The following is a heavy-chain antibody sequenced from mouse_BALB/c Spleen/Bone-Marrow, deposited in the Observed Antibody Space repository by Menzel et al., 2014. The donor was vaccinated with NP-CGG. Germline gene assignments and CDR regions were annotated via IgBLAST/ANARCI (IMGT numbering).Heavy chain of an antibody. CDR1: GYTFTSYW. V-gene: IGHV1S81*02. D-gene: IGHD1-1*01. J-gene: IGHJ1*01. CDR3: ARYLHYYGSSYGYFDV. CDR2: INPSNGRT. Sequence: LEESGAELVKPGASVKLSCKASGYTFTSYWMHWVKQRPGQGLEWIGEINPSNGRTNYNEKFKSKATLTVDKSSSTAYTQLSSLTSEDSAVYYCARYLHYYGSSYGYFDVWGAGTTVTVSS.